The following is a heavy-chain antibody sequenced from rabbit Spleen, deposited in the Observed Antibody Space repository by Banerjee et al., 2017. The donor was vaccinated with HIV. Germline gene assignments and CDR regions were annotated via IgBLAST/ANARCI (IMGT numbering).Heavy chain of an antibody. V-gene: IGHV1S40*01. CDR2: IHAGSNGFT. CDR1: GFSFSRSYD. D-gene: IGHD8-1*01. J-gene: IGHJ6*01. CDR3: ARDSGSSFSSYGMDL. Sequence: QSLEESGGDLVKPGASLTLTCKASGFSFSRSYDMCWVRQAPGKGLEWIACIHAGSNGFTYFASWAKGRFTISKTSSTTVTLQMTSLTAADTATYFCARDSGSSFSSYGMDLWGQGTLVTVS.